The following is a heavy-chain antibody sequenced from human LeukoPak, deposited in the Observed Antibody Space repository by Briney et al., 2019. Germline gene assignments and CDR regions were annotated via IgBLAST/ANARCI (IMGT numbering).Heavy chain of an antibody. V-gene: IGHV3-23*01. CDR1: GFTFSSYA. J-gene: IGHJ3*02. Sequence: GGSLRLSCAASGFTFSSYAMSWVRQAPGKGLEWVSSISGSGGSTYYEDPVKGRFTISRDNSKNTPYQQMNSLRAEDPDVYYCAKGTGVRGAMGAFDIWGQGTMVTASS. D-gene: IGHD3-10*01. CDR3: AKGTGVRGAMGAFDI. CDR2: ISGSGGST.